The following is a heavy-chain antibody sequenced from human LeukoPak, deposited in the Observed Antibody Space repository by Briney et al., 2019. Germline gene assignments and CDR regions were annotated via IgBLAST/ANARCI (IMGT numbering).Heavy chain of an antibody. J-gene: IGHJ4*02. D-gene: IGHD3-22*01. V-gene: IGHV4-34*01. CDR1: GGSFSGYY. CDR2: INRSGST. CDR3: ARGRARYYYDSSGYYAFDY. Sequence: SETLSLTCAVYGGSFSGYYWSWIRQPPGKGLEWIGEINRSGSTNYNPSLKSRVTISVDTSKNQFSLKLSSVTAADTAVYYCARGRARYYYDSSGYYAFDYWGQGTLVTVSS.